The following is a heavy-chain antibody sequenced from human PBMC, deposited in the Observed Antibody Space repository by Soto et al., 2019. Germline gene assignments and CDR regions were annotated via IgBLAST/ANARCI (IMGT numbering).Heavy chain of an antibody. CDR3: AIDLKVAAAGTGYYYYGMDV. CDR1: GFNFSSYS. CDR2: ISRSSSNI. D-gene: IGHD6-13*01. Sequence: EVQLVESGGGLVKPGGSLRLSCAASGFNFSSYSMNWVRQAPGKGLEWVSSISRSSSNIYYVDSVKGRFTISRDNAKNSLYRQMNSLRAEDTAVYYCAIDLKVAAAGTGYYYYGMDVWGQGTTVTVSS. J-gene: IGHJ6*02. V-gene: IGHV3-21*01.